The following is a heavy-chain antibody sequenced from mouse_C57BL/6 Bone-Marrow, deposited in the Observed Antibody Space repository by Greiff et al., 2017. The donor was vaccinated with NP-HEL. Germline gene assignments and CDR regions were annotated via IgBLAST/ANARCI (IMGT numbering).Heavy chain of an antibody. J-gene: IGHJ1*03. Sequence: DVKLVESGGGLVKPGGSLKLSCAASGFTFSDYGMHWVRQAPEKGLEWVAYISSGSSTIYYADTVKGRFTISRDNAKNTLFLQMTILRSEDTAMYYCARHLLLGYFDVWGTGTTVTVSS. CDR3: ARHLLLGYFDV. CDR1: GFTFSDYG. CDR2: ISSGSSTI. V-gene: IGHV5-17*01. D-gene: IGHD1-1*01.